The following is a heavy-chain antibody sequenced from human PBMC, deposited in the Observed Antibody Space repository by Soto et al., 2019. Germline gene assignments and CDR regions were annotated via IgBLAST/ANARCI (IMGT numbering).Heavy chain of an antibody. Sequence: PGGSLRLSCTASGFTFGDYAMSWFRQAPGKGLEWVGFIRSKAYGGTTEYAASVKGRFTISRDDSKSIAYLQMNSLKTEDTAVYYCTPWPGTRDDYFDYWGQGTLVTVSS. J-gene: IGHJ4*02. CDR2: IRSKAYGGTT. V-gene: IGHV3-49*03. D-gene: IGHD1-1*01. CDR3: TPWPGTRDDYFDY. CDR1: GFTFGDYA.